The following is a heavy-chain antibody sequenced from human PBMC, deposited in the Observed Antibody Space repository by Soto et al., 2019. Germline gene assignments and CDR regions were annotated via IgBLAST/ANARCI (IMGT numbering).Heavy chain of an antibody. V-gene: IGHV1-2*04. CDR3: ARGDCSRNSGYLRHWFDS. CDR2: INPNSGGT. CDR1: GYTFTGYY. J-gene: IGHJ5*01. Sequence: ASVKVSCKAPGYTFTGYYMHWVRQAPGQGLEWMGWINPNSGGTNYAQKFQGWGTMTRDTSISTAYMELSRLRSDDTAVYYCARGDCSRNSGYLRHWFDSWGQGTLVIGSS. D-gene: IGHD2-2*01.